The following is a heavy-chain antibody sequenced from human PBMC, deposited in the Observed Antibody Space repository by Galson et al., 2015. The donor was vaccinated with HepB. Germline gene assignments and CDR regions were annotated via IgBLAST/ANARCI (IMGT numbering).Heavy chain of an antibody. V-gene: IGHV3-15*01. Sequence: VGRIKSKTDGGTTDYAAPVKGRFTISRDDSKNTLYLQMNSLKTEDTAVYYCTTVASGYDYYGMDVWGQGTTVTVSS. CDR2: IKSKTDGGTT. D-gene: IGHD3-9*01. CDR3: TTVASGYDYYGMDV. J-gene: IGHJ6*02.